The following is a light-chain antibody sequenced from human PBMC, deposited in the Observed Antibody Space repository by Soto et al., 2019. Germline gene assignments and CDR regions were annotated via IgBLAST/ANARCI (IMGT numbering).Light chain of an antibody. Sequence: EKVMTQSPAALSVSPGERATLSCRASQSVNSNLAWYQRQPGQAPRLLLYGASTRATGIPARFSGSASGTEFTLTISSLQSEDSAVYYCQQYNDWPLTFGGGTKVEIK. J-gene: IGKJ4*01. CDR2: GAS. CDR1: QSVNSN. V-gene: IGKV3-15*01. CDR3: QQYNDWPLT.